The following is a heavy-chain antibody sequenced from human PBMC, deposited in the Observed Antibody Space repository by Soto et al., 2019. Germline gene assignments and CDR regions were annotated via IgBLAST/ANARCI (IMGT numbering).Heavy chain of an antibody. D-gene: IGHD6-19*01. CDR1: GFTFEDYA. V-gene: IGHV3-9*01. Sequence: GGSLRLSCAASGFTFEDYAMHWVRQAPGKGLEWVSSISWNSGSIGYADSVKGRFTISRDNARTSLYLQMNSLRAEDTALYYCAKDTSGWSNSFDYWGQGTLVPVSS. CDR2: ISWNSGSI. CDR3: AKDTSGWSNSFDY. J-gene: IGHJ4*02.